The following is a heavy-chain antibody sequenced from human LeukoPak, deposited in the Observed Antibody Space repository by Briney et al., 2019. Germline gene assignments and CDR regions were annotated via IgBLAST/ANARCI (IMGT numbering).Heavy chain of an antibody. V-gene: IGHV1-69*05. J-gene: IGHJ4*02. CDR3: ARSDTAMVNLFDY. CDR2: IIPIFGTA. CDR1: GCTFSSYA. Sequence: ASVKVSCKASGCTFSSYAISWVRQAPGQGLEWMGGIIPIFGTANYAQKFQGRVTITTDESTNTAYMELSSLRSEDTAVYYCARSDTAMVNLFDYWGQGTLVTVSS. D-gene: IGHD5-18*01.